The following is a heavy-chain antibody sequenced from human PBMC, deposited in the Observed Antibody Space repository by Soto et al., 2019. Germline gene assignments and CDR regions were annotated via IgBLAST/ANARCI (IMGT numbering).Heavy chain of an antibody. V-gene: IGHV4-34*01. D-gene: IGHD6-19*01. CDR1: GGSFSGYY. CDR2: INHSGST. CDR3: ARLDSSGHDY. Sequence: SETLSLTCAVYGGSFSGYYWSWIRQPPGKGLEWIGEINHSGSTNYNPSLKSRVTLSVDTPKNQFSLKLSSVTAADTAVYYCARLDSSGHDYWGQGTLVTVSS. J-gene: IGHJ4*02.